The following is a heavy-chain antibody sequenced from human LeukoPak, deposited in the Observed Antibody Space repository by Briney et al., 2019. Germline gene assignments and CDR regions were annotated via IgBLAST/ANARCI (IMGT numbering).Heavy chain of an antibody. J-gene: IGHJ6*02. V-gene: IGHV5-51*01. CDR2: IYPGDSDT. Sequence: GESLKISCKGSGYSFTAYWIGWVRQMPGKGLEWMGNIYPGDSDTRYSPSFQGRVTISADKSISTAYLQWSSLKASDTAMYYCARQKYYGSGSYYKEDGYYYGMDVWGQGTTVTVSS. CDR1: GYSFTAYW. CDR3: ARQKYYGSGSYYKEDGYYYGMDV. D-gene: IGHD3-10*01.